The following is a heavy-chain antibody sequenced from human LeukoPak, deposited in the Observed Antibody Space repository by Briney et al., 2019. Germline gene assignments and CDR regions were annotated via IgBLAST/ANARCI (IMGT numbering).Heavy chain of an antibody. J-gene: IGHJ4*02. V-gene: IGHV4-59*01. CDR2: IYYSGST. CDR1: GGSISSYY. D-gene: IGHD2-15*01. Sequence: SETLSLTCTVSGGSISSYYWSWIRQPPGKGLERIGYIYYSGSTNYNPSLKSRVTISVDTSKNQFSLKLSSVTAADTAVYYCARAHCSGGSCYLPFFHFDYWGQGTLVTVSS. CDR3: ARAHCSGGSCYLPFFHFDY.